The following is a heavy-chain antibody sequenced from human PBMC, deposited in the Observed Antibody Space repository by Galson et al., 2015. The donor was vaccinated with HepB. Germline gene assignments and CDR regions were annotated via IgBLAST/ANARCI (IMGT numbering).Heavy chain of an antibody. V-gene: IGHV3-23*01. CDR2: ISGSGGST. CDR3: AKISQRYCSGGSCYD. J-gene: IGHJ4*02. CDR1: GFTFSSYA. Sequence: LRLSCAASGFTFSSYAMSWVRQAPGKGLEWVSAISGSGGSTYYADSVKGRFTISRDNSKNTLYLQMNSLRAEDTAVYYCAKISQRYCSGGSCYDWGQGTLVTVSS. D-gene: IGHD2-15*01.